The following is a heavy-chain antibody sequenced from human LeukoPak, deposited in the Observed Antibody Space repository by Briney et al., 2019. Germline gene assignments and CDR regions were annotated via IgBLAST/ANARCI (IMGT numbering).Heavy chain of an antibody. D-gene: IGHD3-22*01. J-gene: IGHJ4*02. Sequence: ASVKVSCKVSGCTLTELSMHWVRQAPGKGLEWMGGFDPEDGETIYAQKFQGRVTMTEDTSTDTAYMELSSLRSEDTAVYYCATAGPYYYDSSGYYPRKYYFDYWGQGTLVTVSS. V-gene: IGHV1-24*01. CDR3: ATAGPYYYDSSGYYPRKYYFDY. CDR2: FDPEDGET. CDR1: GCTLTELS.